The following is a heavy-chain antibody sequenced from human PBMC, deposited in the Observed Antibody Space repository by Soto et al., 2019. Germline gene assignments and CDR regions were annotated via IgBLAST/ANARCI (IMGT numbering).Heavy chain of an antibody. V-gene: IGHV3-7*03. CDR3: ARDVRPPDAGYCSGGSCYPSYYYYYGMDV. CDR1: GFTFSSYW. Sequence: PGGSLRLCCAASGFTFSSYWMSWVRQAPGKGREWVANIKQDGSEKYYVDSVKGRFTISRDNAKNSLYLQMNSLRAEDTAVYYCARDVRPPDAGYCSGGSCYPSYYYYYGMDVWGQGTTVTVSS. D-gene: IGHD2-15*01. CDR2: IKQDGSEK. J-gene: IGHJ6*02.